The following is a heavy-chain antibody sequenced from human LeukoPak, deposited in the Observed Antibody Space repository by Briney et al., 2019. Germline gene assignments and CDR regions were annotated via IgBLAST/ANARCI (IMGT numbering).Heavy chain of an antibody. D-gene: IGHD6-13*01. V-gene: IGHV4-34*01. Sequence: SETLSLTCAVYGGSFSGYYWSWIRQPPGKGLEWIGEINHSGSTNYNPSLKSRVTISVDTSKNQFSLKLSSVTAAGTAVYYCARANLLYSSSWYLDYWGQGTLVTVSS. CDR3: ARANLLYSSSWYLDY. CDR2: INHSGST. J-gene: IGHJ4*02. CDR1: GGSFSGYY.